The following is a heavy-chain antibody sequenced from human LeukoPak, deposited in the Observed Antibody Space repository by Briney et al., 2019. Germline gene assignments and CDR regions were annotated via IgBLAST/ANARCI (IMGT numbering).Heavy chain of an antibody. J-gene: IGHJ3*02. Sequence: ASVKVSCKASGYTFTSYYMHWVRQAPGQGPEWMGIINPSGGSTSYAQKFQGRVTMTRDTATSTVYMELSSLRSEDTAVYYCAREGPSGSDAFDIWGQGTMVTVSS. CDR2: INPSGGST. V-gene: IGHV1-46*01. D-gene: IGHD6-19*01. CDR3: AREGPSGSDAFDI. CDR1: GYTFTSYY.